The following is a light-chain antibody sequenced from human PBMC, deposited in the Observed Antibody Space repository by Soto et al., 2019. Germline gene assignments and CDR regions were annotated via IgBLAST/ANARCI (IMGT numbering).Light chain of an antibody. V-gene: IGLV2-23*02. Sequence: QSVLTQPASVSLSPGQSITISCTGTSSDFGNYNLVSWYQQHPGKVPKLILFEVNKRPSGVSGRFSGSKSGNTASLTISGLQAEDEADYYCCSFTSSNTHVFGTGTKVTVL. J-gene: IGLJ1*01. CDR3: CSFTSSNTHV. CDR1: SSDFGNYNL. CDR2: EVN.